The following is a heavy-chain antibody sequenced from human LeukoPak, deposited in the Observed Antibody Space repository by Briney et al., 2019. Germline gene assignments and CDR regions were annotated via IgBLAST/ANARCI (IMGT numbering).Heavy chain of an antibody. J-gene: IGHJ4*02. CDR1: GYSFTTHW. D-gene: IGHD6-13*01. Sequence: GESLKISCKVSGYSFTTHWIGWVRQMPGKGLEWMGIIYPGDSDTKYSPSFQGQVTISADKSINTAYLQWSSLKASDTAMYYCACYGVSSSWYPQYFDYWGQGTLVTVSS. V-gene: IGHV5-51*01. CDR2: IYPGDSDT. CDR3: ACYGVSSSWYPQYFDY.